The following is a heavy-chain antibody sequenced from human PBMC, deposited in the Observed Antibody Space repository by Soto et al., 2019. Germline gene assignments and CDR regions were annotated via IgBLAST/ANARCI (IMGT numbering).Heavy chain of an antibody. CDR1: GCTFTSYG. Sequence: ASVKVSCKASGCTFTSYGISWVRQAPGQGLEWMGWISAYNGNTNYAQKLQGRVTMTTDTSTSTAYMELRSLRSDDTAVYYCAREWYDSSGYSIKDGDFDYWGQGTLVTVSS. J-gene: IGHJ4*02. V-gene: IGHV1-18*04. CDR2: ISAYNGNT. CDR3: AREWYDSSGYSIKDGDFDY. D-gene: IGHD3-22*01.